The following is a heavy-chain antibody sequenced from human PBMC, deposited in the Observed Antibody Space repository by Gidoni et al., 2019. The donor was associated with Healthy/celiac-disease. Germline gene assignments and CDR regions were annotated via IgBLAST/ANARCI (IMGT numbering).Heavy chain of an antibody. V-gene: IGHV4-34*01. Sequence: QVQLQQWGAGLLKPSETLSLTCAVYGGSFSGYYWSWIRQPPGKGLEWIGEINHSGSTNYNPSLKSLVTISVDTSKNQFSLKLSSVTAADTAVYYCARGLGVVVTAIRHNWFDPWGQGTLVTVSS. CDR2: INHSGST. CDR1: GGSFSGYY. D-gene: IGHD2-21*02. CDR3: ARGLGVVVTAIRHNWFDP. J-gene: IGHJ5*02.